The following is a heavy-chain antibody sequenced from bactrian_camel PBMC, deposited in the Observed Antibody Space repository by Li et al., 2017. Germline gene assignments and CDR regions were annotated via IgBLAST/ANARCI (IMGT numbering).Heavy chain of an antibody. CDR3: AAAEAVVAGCGRGMHPSDYNY. CDR2: IDSGGTI. Sequence: HVQLVESGGGSVQAGGSLRLSCVASEYLFSVYQMAWSRQAPGKEREGVARIDSGGTIEYLDSVKGRFTISADDTKRTVYLQMSSLKPEDTAVYHCAAAEAVVAGCGRGMHPSDYNYYGQGTQVTVS. D-gene: IGHD6*01. CDR1: EYLFSVYQ. J-gene: IGHJ4*01. V-gene: IGHV3S53*01.